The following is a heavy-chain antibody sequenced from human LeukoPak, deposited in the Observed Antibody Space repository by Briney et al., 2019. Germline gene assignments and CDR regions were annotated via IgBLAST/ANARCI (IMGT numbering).Heavy chain of an antibody. V-gene: IGHV3-23*01. D-gene: IGHD6-19*01. CDR2: ISGSGGST. CDR1: GFTFSSYA. CDR3: AKDTYSSGWYPNY. J-gene: IGHJ4*02. Sequence: GGSLRLSCAAPGFTFSSYAMSWVRQAPGKGLEWVSAISGSGGSTYYADSVKGRFTISRDNSKNTLYLQMNSLRAEDTAVYYCAKDTYSSGWYPNYWGQGTLVTVSS.